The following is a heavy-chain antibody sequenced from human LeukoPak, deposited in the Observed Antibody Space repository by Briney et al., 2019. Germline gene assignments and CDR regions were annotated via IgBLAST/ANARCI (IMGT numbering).Heavy chain of an antibody. V-gene: IGHV4-30-2*01. Sequence: SQTLSLTCAVSGGSISSGGYSWSWIRQPPGKGLEWIGYIYHSGGTYYNPSLKSRVTISVDRSKNQFSLKLSSVTAADTAVYYCARAGLGEGPYYYYGMDVWGQGTTVTVSS. CDR1: GGSISSGGYS. CDR2: IYHSGGT. J-gene: IGHJ6*02. CDR3: ARAGLGEGPYYYYGMDV. D-gene: IGHD3-10*01.